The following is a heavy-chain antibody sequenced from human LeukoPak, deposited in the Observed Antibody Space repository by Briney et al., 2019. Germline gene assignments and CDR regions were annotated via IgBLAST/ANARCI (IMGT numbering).Heavy chain of an antibody. V-gene: IGHV3-7*01. CDR1: GFTFRSYW. CDR3: ARSTYGVLDI. CDR2: IKQDGSEK. D-gene: IGHD3-10*01. J-gene: IGHJ3*02. Sequence: GGSLRLSCSASGFTFRSYWMSWVRQAPGKGLDWVANIKQDGSEKYYVDSVKGRFTISRDNAKNSLYLQMNSLRAEDTAVYYCARSTYGVLDIWGQGTMVTVSS.